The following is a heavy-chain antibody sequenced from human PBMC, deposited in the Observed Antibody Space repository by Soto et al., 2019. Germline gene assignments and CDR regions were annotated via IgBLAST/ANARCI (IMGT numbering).Heavy chain of an antibody. J-gene: IGHJ4*02. D-gene: IGHD2-15*01. CDR3: AKSPDIIAYCSGGSCY. CDR1: GFTFSSYA. V-gene: IGHV3-23*01. Sequence: GGSLRLSCAASGFTFSSYAMSWVRQAPGKGLEWVSAISGSGGSTYYADSVKGRFTISRDNSKNTLYLQMNSLRAEDTAVYYCAKSPDIIAYCSGGSCYWGQGTLVTVSS. CDR2: ISGSGGST.